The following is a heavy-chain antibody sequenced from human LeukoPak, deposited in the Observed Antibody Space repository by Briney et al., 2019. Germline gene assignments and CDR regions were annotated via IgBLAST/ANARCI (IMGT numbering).Heavy chain of an antibody. Sequence: GGSLRLSCAVSGIALSNYGMSWVRQAPGKGLEWVAGISDSGGNTKYADSVKGRFTISRDNPKNTLYLQMNSLRAEDTAVYFCAKRGVVIRVILVGFHKEAYYFESWGQGALVTVSS. J-gene: IGHJ4*02. D-gene: IGHD3-22*01. CDR3: AKRGVVIRVILVGFHKEAYYFES. CDR1: GIALSNYG. V-gene: IGHV3-23*01. CDR2: ISDSGGNT.